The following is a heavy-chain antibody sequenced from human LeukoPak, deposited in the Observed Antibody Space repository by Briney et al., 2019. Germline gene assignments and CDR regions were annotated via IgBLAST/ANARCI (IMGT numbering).Heavy chain of an antibody. CDR3: AKILGSGQYFDY. J-gene: IGHJ4*02. D-gene: IGHD3-3*01. CDR2: ISSSGGGT. Sequence: GGSLRLSCAASGFTFSSYSMNWVRQAPGKGLEWVSSISSSGGGTYYADSVKGRFTISRDNSKNTLYLQMNSLRAEDTAFYYCAKILGSGQYFDYWGQGTLVTVSS. CDR1: GFTFSSYS. V-gene: IGHV3-23*01.